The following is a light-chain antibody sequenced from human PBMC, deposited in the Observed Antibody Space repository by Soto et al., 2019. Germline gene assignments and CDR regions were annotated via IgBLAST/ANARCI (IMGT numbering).Light chain of an antibody. V-gene: IGLV2-11*01. CDR1: SSDIGGYEY. CDR2: HVV. Sequence: QSVLTQSPSASGSPGQSVTISCTGTSSDIGGYEYVSWYQQYPGKAPKLLIYHVVQRPSGVPDRFSGSKSGTTASLIISGLQAEDEADYFCCSYADGQTLAFGGGTKVTVL. CDR3: CSYADGQTLA. J-gene: IGLJ2*01.